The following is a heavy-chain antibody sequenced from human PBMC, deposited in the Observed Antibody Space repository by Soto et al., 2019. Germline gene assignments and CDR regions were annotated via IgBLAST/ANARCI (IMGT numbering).Heavy chain of an antibody. V-gene: IGHV4-59*01. Sequence: SETLSLTCTVSGGSISSYYWSWFRQPPGKGLEWIGYIYYSGSTNYNPSLKIRVTISVDTSKNQFSLKLSSVTAAYTAAYYCARREHSLVSYGPPGPGGWFDSWEQRPLVIFSS. CDR3: ARREHSLVSYGPPGPGGWFDS. CDR2: IYYSGST. D-gene: IGHD6-19*01. CDR1: GGSISSYY. J-gene: IGHJ5*01.